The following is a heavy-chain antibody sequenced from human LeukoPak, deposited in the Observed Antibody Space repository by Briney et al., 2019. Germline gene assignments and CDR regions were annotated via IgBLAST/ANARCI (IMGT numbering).Heavy chain of an antibody. CDR3: ARAEGSGYYYDSSGYYHDY. V-gene: IGHV3-53*01. CDR2: IYSGGST. Sequence: GGSLRLSCAASGFTLSSYEMHWVRQAPGKGLEWVSVIYSGGSTYYADSVKGRFTISRDNSKNTLYLQMNSLRAEDTAVYYCARAEGSGYYYDSSGYYHDYWGQGTLVTVSS. J-gene: IGHJ4*02. CDR1: GFTLSSYE. D-gene: IGHD3-22*01.